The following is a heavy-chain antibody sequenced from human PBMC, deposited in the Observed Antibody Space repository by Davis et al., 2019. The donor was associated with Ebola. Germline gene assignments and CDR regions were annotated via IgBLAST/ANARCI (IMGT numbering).Heavy chain of an antibody. CDR3: ARDMALLHFWSGYYLGGHFGY. J-gene: IGHJ4*02. CDR1: GFTFSSYW. V-gene: IGHV3-7*01. Sequence: GGSLRLSCAASGFTFSSYWMSWVRQAPGKGLEWVANIKQDGSEKYYVDSVKGRFTISRDNAKNSLYLQMNSLRAEDKAVYYCARDMALLHFWSGYYLGGHFGYWGQGTLVTVSS. D-gene: IGHD3-3*02. CDR2: IKQDGSEK.